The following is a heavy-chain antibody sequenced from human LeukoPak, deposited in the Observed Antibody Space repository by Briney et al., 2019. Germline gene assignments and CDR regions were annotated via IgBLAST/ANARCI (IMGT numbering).Heavy chain of an antibody. V-gene: IGHV3-7*01. D-gene: IGHD3-10*01. CDR2: IKEDGSEE. Sequence: GGSLRLSCAASGFTFSSYWMSGVRQTPGKGLEWVANIKEDGSEEYYVDSVKGRFTCSRDNAKNSLYLQMNSLRAEDTAVYYCARDSGIRTVDYWGQGTLVTVSS. CDR1: GFTFSSYW. J-gene: IGHJ4*02. CDR3: ARDSGIRTVDY.